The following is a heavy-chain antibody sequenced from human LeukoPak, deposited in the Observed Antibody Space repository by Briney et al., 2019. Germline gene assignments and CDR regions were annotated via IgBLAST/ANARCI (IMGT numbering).Heavy chain of an antibody. CDR2: IRYDGSNK. Sequence: GGSLRLSCAASGFTFSSYGMHWVRQAPGKGLEWVAFIRYDGSNKYYADSVKGRFTISRDNSKNTLYLQMYSLRAEDTAVYYCAKDRFIAAAGPTFDYWGQGTLVTVSS. J-gene: IGHJ4*02. CDR1: GFTFSSYG. CDR3: AKDRFIAAAGPTFDY. D-gene: IGHD6-13*01. V-gene: IGHV3-30*02.